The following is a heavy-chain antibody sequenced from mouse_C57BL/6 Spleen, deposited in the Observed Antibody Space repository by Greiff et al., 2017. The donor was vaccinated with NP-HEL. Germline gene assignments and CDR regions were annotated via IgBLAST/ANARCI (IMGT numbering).Heavy chain of an antibody. Sequence: QVHVKQSGAELVRPGASVKLSCKASGYTFTDYYINWVKQRPGQGLEWIARIYPGSGNTYYNEKFKGKATLTAEKSSSTAYMQLSSLTSEDSAVYFCARGTVVDYFDYWGQGTTLPVSS. CDR3: ARGTVVDYFDY. CDR1: GYTFTDYY. J-gene: IGHJ2*01. CDR2: IYPGSGNT. D-gene: IGHD1-1*01. V-gene: IGHV1-76*01.